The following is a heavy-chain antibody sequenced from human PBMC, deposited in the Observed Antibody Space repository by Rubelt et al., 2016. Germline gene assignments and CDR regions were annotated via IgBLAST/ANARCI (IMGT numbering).Heavy chain of an antibody. V-gene: IGHV4-39*01. Sequence: QLQLQESGPGLVKPSETLSLPCTVSGGSIGSNTFYWGWVRQPPGKGLEWIGSVYYTGSTNYNPSLKSRVPISVDTSKHQLSVKLGVGTAADTAVYYCARRLDGYSWGNDCDYWGQGALVTVAS. J-gene: IGHJ4*02. CDR2: VYYTGST. CDR1: GGSIGSNTFY. D-gene: IGHD5-18*01. CDR3: ARRLDGYSWGNDCDY.